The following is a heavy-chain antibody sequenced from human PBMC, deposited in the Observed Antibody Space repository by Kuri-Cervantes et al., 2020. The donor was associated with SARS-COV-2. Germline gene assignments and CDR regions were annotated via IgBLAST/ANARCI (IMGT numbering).Heavy chain of an antibody. Sequence: GESLKIFCKGSGYSFTSYWIGWVRQMPGKGLEWMGIIYPGDSDTRYSPSFQGQVTISADKSISTAYLQWSSLKASDTAMYYCARRPSSPGIAVAGRGAFDFWGQGTMVTVSS. V-gene: IGHV5-51*01. CDR2: IYPGDSDT. CDR1: GYSFTSYW. J-gene: IGHJ3*01. D-gene: IGHD6-19*01. CDR3: ARRPSSPGIAVAGRGAFDF.